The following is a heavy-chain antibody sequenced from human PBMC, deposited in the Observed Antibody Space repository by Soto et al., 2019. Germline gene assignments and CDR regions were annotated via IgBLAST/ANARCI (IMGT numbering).Heavy chain of an antibody. Sequence: QITLKESGPTLVKPTQTLTLTCTFSGFSLSTSGVGVGWLRQPPGKALEWLAVIYWDDDKRYSPSLTSRLTITKDTSKNQVVLTMTNMDPVDTATYYCAHVVVVVANYGMDVWGQGTTVTVSS. J-gene: IGHJ6*02. CDR3: AHVVVVVANYGMDV. D-gene: IGHD2-15*01. V-gene: IGHV2-5*02. CDR2: IYWDDDK. CDR1: GFSLSTSGVG.